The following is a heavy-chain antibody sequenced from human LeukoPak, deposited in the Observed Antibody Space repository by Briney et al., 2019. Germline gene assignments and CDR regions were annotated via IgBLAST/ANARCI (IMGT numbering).Heavy chain of an antibody. CDR1: GFTFSRYW. CDR3: ASDFTGRDDY. J-gene: IGHJ4*02. V-gene: IGHV3-74*01. Sequence: GGSLRLSCAASGFTFSRYWMHWVRQAPGKGLVWVSRMNTDGTRIDYAGSVKGRFTISRDNAKDTLYLQMNSLGVEDTAVYFCASDFTGRDDYWGQGTLVSVSS. D-gene: IGHD2-8*02. CDR2: MNTDGTRI.